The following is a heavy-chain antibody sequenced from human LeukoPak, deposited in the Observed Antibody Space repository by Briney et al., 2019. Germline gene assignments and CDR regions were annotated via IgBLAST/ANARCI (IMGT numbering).Heavy chain of an antibody. CDR3: ARDSWVRDGGQPGDY. D-gene: IGHD4-23*01. J-gene: IGHJ4*02. CDR1: GYTFTSYY. V-gene: IGHV1-46*01. CDR2: INPSGGST. Sequence: ASVKVSCKASGYTFTSYYMHWVRQAPGQGLEWMGIINPSGGSTSYAQKFQGRVTMTRDTSTSTVYMELSSLRSEDTAVYYCARDSWVRDGGQPGDYWGQGTLVTVSS.